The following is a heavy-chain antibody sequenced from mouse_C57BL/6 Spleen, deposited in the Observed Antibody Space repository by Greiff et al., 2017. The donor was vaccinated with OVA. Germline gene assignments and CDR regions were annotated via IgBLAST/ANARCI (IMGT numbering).Heavy chain of an antibody. Sequence: VQLQQPGAELVKPGASVKLSCKASGYTFTSYWMHWVKQRPGQGLEWIGMIHPNSGSTNYNEKFKSKATLTVDKSSSTAYMQLSSLTSEDSAVYYCARYYSNFEEVFAYWGQGTLVTVSA. D-gene: IGHD2-5*01. J-gene: IGHJ3*01. CDR1: GYTFTSYW. V-gene: IGHV1-64*01. CDR2: IHPNSGST. CDR3: ARYYSNFEEVFAY.